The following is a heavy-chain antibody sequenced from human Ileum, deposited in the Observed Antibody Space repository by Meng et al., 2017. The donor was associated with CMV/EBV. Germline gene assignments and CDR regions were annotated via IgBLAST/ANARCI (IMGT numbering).Heavy chain of an antibody. V-gene: IGHV3-33*01. CDR1: GVSLYSYG. Sequence: GVSLYSYGIKWVVQFAGEELELVAVRLNGGSSKYVADSVQGRLSITRRDYENTVFLQKNSLRAEDKAVYYCARDNDGSSHYSRFDYWGQGTLVTVSS. CDR2: RLNGGSSK. CDR3: ARDNDGSSHYSRFDY. J-gene: IGHJ4*02. D-gene: IGHD3-22*01.